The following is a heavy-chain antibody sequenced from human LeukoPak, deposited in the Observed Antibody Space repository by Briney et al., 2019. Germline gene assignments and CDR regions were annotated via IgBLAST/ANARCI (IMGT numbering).Heavy chain of an antibody. V-gene: IGHV3-9*01. CDR3: AKDMSGWELLGSSFDY. CDR1: GFTFDDYA. D-gene: IGHD1-26*01. Sequence: GGSLRLSCAASGFTFDDYAMHWVRQAPGKGLEWVSGISWNSGSIGYADSVKGRFTISRDNAKNSLYLQMNSLRAEDTALYYCAKDMSGWELLGSSFDYWGQGTLVTVSS. CDR2: ISWNSGSI. J-gene: IGHJ4*02.